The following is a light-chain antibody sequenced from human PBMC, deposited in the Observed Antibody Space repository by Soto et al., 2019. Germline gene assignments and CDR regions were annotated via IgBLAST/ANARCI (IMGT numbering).Light chain of an antibody. V-gene: IGKV1-5*03. Sequence: DVQMPQSPTTLSASFGDRVTITCRASQNINGWLAWYQRKTGKAPKLLIHKTSNLESGVPLRFSGSGYGTEFNLTISSLQPDDFATYYCQQYDSYPWTFGQGTKVDIK. CDR3: QQYDSYPWT. CDR2: KTS. CDR1: QNINGW. J-gene: IGKJ1*01.